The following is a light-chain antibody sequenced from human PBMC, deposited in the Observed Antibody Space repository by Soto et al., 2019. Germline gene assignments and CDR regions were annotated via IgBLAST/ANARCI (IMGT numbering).Light chain of an antibody. V-gene: IGKV3-15*01. CDR2: GAS. Sequence: EIVMTQSPATLSVSPGERATLSYRASQSVRSNLAWYQQKPGQAPRLLIYGASTRATGIPTRFSGSASGTEFTLTISSLQSEDFAVYYCQQYNNWPPWTFGQGTRVEI. CDR3: QQYNNWPPWT. J-gene: IGKJ1*01. CDR1: QSVRSN.